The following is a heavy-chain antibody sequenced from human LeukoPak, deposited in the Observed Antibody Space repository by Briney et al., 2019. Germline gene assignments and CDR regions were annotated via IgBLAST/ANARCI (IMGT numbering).Heavy chain of an antibody. CDR3: ARHSGCGWQALGY. J-gene: IGHJ4*02. D-gene: IGHD5-12*01. CDR2: TSYNGNT. V-gene: IGHV1-18*04. Sequence: GASVKVSCKASGYTFSNYGISWVRQAPGLGLEWMGWTSYNGNTNYAQKFQDRVTMTTDTSTTTAYMELRSLESDDTAVYYCARHSGCGWQALGYWGQGTLVTVSS. CDR1: GYTFSNYG.